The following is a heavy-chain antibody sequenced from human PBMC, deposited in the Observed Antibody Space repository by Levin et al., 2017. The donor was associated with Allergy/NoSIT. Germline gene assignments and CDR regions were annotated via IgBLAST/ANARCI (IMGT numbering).Heavy chain of an antibody. CDR3: ARGTLPSGWFDY. CDR1: GGSFSGYY. Sequence: SETLSLTCAVYGGSFSGYYWSWIRQPPGKGLEWIGEINHSGSTNYNPSLKSRVTISVDTSKNQFSLKLSSVTAADTAVYYCARGTLPSGWFDYWGKGTLVTVSS. J-gene: IGHJ4*02. CDR2: INHSGST. V-gene: IGHV4-34*01. D-gene: IGHD6-19*01.